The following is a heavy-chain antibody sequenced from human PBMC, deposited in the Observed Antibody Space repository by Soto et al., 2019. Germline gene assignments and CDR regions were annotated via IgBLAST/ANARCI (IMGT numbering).Heavy chain of an antibody. V-gene: IGHV3-23*01. D-gene: IGHD1-26*01. J-gene: IGHJ4*02. CDR3: ARALYSGSYYLFDY. Sequence: GGSLRLSCAASGFTFSNYAMNWVRQAPGKGLEWVSVISGSGGSTYYADSVKGRFTISRDNSKNTLYLQMNSLRAEDTAVYYCARALYSGSYYLFDYWGQGTLVTVSS. CDR1: GFTFSNYA. CDR2: ISGSGGST.